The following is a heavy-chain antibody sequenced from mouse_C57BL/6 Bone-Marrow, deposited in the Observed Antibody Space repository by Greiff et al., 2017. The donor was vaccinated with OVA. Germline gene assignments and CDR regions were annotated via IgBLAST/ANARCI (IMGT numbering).Heavy chain of an antibody. V-gene: IGHV1-15*01. Sequence: QVQLQQSGAELVRPGASVTLSCKASGYTFTDYEMRWVKQTPVHGLEWIGAIDPETGGTAYNQKFKGKAILTADKSSSTAYMELRSLTSEDSAVYYCTRSYSNYGDFDYWGQGTTLTVSS. CDR1: GYTFTDYE. CDR2: IDPETGGT. J-gene: IGHJ2*01. CDR3: TRSYSNYGDFDY. D-gene: IGHD2-5*01.